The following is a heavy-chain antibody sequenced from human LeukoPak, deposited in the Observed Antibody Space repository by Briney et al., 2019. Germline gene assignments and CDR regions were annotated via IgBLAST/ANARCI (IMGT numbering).Heavy chain of an antibody. J-gene: IGHJ5*02. CDR1: GYTFTSYG. CDR2: ISAYNGNT. V-gene: IGHV1-18*01. CDR3: ARAMGVVVPAAILHNWFDP. D-gene: IGHD2-2*02. Sequence: ASVKVSCKASGYTFTSYGISWVRQAPGQGLEWMGWISAYNGNTNYAQKLQGRVTMTTDTSTSTAYMELRSLRSDDTAVYYCARAMGVVVPAAILHNWFDPWGQGTLVAVSS.